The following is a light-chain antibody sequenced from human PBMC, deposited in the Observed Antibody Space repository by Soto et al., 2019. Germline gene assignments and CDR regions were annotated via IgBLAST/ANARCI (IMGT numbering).Light chain of an antibody. V-gene: IGKV1-39*01. CDR2: AAT. Sequence: DIQMTQSPSSLSGSIGDRVTITCRASQSITRDLSWYQQKPGEAPKLLIYAATGLHTGVSSRFSGSGSGTDFTLTINNLQPEDFATYYCQQSFLNPWTFGPGTEVGVK. J-gene: IGKJ1*01. CDR1: QSITRD. CDR3: QQSFLNPWT.